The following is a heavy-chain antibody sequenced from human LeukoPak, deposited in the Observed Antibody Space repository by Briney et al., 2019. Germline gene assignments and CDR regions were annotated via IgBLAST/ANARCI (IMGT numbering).Heavy chain of an antibody. V-gene: IGHV5-51*01. J-gene: IGHJ4*02. CDR1: GYSFANYW. Sequence: GESLKISCKGSGYSFANYWIGWVRQMPGKGLEWMGIIYPGGSDTRYSPSFQGQVTISADKSISTAYLQWSSLKASDTAMYYCARRLPVTAGDFDYWGQGTLVTVSS. D-gene: IGHD4-17*01. CDR3: ARRLPVTAGDFDY. CDR2: IYPGGSDT.